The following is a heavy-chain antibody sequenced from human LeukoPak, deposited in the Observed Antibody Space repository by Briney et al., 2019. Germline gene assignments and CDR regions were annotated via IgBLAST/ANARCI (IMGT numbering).Heavy chain of an antibody. J-gene: IGHJ5*02. CDR3: ARGGYSYGYVNWFDP. CDR1: GGSFSGYY. D-gene: IGHD5-18*01. Sequence: SETLSLTCAVYGGSFSGYYWSWIRQPPGKGLEWIGEVNHSGSTNYNPSLKSRVTISVDTSKNQFFLKLSSVTAADTAVYYCARGGYSYGYVNWFDPWGQGTLVTVSS. V-gene: IGHV4-34*01. CDR2: VNHSGST.